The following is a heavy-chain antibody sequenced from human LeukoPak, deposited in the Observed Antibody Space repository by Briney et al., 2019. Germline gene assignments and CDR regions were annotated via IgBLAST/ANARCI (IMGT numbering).Heavy chain of an antibody. CDR2: ISSSSSYI. Sequence: PGGSLRLSCAASGFTFSDYSMHWVRQAPGKGLEWVSSISSSSSYIYYADSVKGRFTISRDNSKNTLYLQMNSLRAEDTAVYYCAKVPPRKRYCGGDCYYNWYFDLWGRGTLVTVSS. J-gene: IGHJ2*01. V-gene: IGHV3-21*04. D-gene: IGHD2-21*02. CDR1: GFTFSDYS. CDR3: AKVPPRKRYCGGDCYYNWYFDL.